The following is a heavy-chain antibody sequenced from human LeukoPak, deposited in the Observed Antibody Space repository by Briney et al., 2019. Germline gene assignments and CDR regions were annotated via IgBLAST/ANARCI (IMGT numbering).Heavy chain of an antibody. V-gene: IGHV3-21*04. J-gene: IGHJ4*02. CDR3: ARSGSGSYFLDY. CDR1: GFTFSSYS. D-gene: IGHD3-10*01. CDR2: ISTSSIYI. Sequence: GGSLRLSCAASGFTFSSYSMTWVRQAPGKGLEWVSFISTSSIYIYYADSVKGRFTISRDNFKHTLYLQMNSLRAEDTAVYYCARSGSGSYFLDYWGQGTLVTVSS.